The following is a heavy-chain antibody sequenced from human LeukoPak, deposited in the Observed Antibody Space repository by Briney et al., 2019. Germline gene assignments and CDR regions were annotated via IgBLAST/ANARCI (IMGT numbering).Heavy chain of an antibody. CDR3: ARRQAGATIGY. J-gene: IGHJ4*02. V-gene: IGHV4-4*02. D-gene: IGHD1-26*01. Sequence: SETLSLTCAVSGGSISSSIWWSWVRQPPGKGLEWIGEIYQSGSANYNPSLKSRLTISVDRSKNQFSLKLNSVTAADTAVYYCARRQAGATIGYWGQGTLVTVSS. CDR1: GGSISSSIW. CDR2: IYQSGSA.